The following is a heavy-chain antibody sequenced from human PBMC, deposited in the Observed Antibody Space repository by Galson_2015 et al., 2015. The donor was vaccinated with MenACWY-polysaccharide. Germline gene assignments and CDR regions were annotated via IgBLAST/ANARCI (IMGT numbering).Heavy chain of an antibody. CDR2: INSDGRST. CDR3: ARGEGQFPENDYFGY. J-gene: IGHJ4*02. V-gene: IGHV3-74*01. CDR1: GFTFSGNW. D-gene: IGHD1-26*01. Sequence: SLRLSCAASGFTFSGNWMHWVRQAPGKGLVWVSRINSDGRSTSYADSVQGRFTTSRDNAKNKLYLQMNSLSAADTAVYYCARGEGQFPENDYFGYRGQGTLVTVSS.